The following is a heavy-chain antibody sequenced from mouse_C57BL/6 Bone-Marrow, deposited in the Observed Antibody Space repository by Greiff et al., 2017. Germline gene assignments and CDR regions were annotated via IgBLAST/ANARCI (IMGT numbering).Heavy chain of an antibody. J-gene: IGHJ3*01. CDR1: GYTFTSYW. CDR3: AGPFAY. V-gene: IGHV1-64*01. CDR2: IHPNSGST. Sequence: QVQLQQPGAELVKPGASVKLSCKASGYTFTSYWMHWVKQRPGQGLEWIGMIHPNSGSTNYTEKFQSKATLTVDKSSSTAYMQVSSLTSEDSAVYYCAGPFAYWGQGTLVTVSA.